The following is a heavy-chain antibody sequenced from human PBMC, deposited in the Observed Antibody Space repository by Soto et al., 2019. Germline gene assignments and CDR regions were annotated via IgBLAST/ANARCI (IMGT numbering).Heavy chain of an antibody. V-gene: IGHV4-34*01. Sequence: SETLSLTCSIYSGSFSGYYWSWIRQPPGKGLEWIGEISQSGNTNYSPSLKSRVSISIDNSKNTLYLQMNSLRAEDTAVYYCARDSKRSSSSHSFDYWGQGTLVTVSS. J-gene: IGHJ4*02. CDR1: SGSFSGYY. CDR3: ARDSKRSSSSHSFDY. CDR2: ISQSGNT. D-gene: IGHD6-6*01.